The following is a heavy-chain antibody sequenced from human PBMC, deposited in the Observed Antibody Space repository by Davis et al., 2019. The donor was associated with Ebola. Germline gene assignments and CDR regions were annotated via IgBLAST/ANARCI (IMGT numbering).Heavy chain of an antibody. Sequence: MPSETLSLTCAVYVGYFSGYYWSWIRQPPGKGLEWIGYIYYSGSTNYNPSLKSRVTISVDTSKNQFSLKLSSVTAADTAVYYCARGHRYGSGDNWGQGTLVTVSS. D-gene: IGHD3-10*01. CDR1: VGYFSGYY. V-gene: IGHV4-59*12. CDR3: ARGHRYGSGDN. CDR2: IYYSGST. J-gene: IGHJ4*02.